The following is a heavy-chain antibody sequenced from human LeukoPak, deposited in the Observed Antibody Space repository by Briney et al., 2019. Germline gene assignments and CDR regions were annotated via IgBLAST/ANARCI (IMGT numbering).Heavy chain of an antibody. CDR3: ARYDCTSTSCLSYFDL. Sequence: GKSLKISCEGSGYSFTSYWIGWVRQMPGKGLEWMGIIYPADSDTRYSPSFQGQVTISADKSISTAYLQWSSLKASDIAMYYCARYDCTSTSCLSYFDLWGRGTLVTVSS. J-gene: IGHJ2*01. CDR1: GYSFTSYW. D-gene: IGHD2-2*01. CDR2: IYPADSDT. V-gene: IGHV5-51*01.